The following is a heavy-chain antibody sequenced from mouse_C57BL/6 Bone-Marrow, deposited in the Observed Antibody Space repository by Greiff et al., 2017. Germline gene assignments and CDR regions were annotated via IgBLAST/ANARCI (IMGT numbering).Heavy chain of an antibody. CDR1: GFTFTDYY. V-gene: IGHV7-3*01. CDR3: ARKDYYAMDY. J-gene: IGHJ4*01. CDR2: IRNKANGYTT. Sequence: EVKLVESGGGLVQPGGSLSLSCAASGFTFTDYYMSWVRQPPGKALEWLGFIRNKANGYTTEYSASVKGRFTISRDNSQSIRYLQMNALGAEDSATYYCARKDYYAMDYWGQGTSVTVSS.